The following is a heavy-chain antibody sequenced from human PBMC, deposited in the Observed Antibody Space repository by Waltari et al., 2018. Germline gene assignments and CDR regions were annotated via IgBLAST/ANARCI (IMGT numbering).Heavy chain of an antibody. V-gene: IGHV4-38-2*01. CDR2: IYHTGST. Sequence: QVQLHESGPGLVKPSETLSLTFAFSDYFISRGYFWAWIRQPPGKGLEWIAHIYHTGSTSYNPSLGSRVTISVDTSKNQFSLKMTSVTAADTAIYYCARHSYSEPFHYWGQGTLVTVSS. CDR3: ARHSYSEPFHY. D-gene: IGHD5-12*01. J-gene: IGHJ4*02. CDR1: DYFISRGYF.